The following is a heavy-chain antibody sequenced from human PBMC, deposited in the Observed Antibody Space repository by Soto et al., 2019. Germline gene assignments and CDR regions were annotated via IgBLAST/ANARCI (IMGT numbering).Heavy chain of an antibody. CDR1: GFTFSSYD. CDR2: IGSGGDT. V-gene: IGHV3-13*01. D-gene: IGHD6-25*01. Sequence: GGSLRLSCAASGFTFSSYDMHWVRQPTGKGLEWVSTIGSGGDTYYPDSVKGRFTISRENAKNSVYLHMNSLRAGDTAVYFCAKKAAAGYIDVWGRGTAVTISS. CDR3: AKKAAAGYIDV. J-gene: IGHJ6*03.